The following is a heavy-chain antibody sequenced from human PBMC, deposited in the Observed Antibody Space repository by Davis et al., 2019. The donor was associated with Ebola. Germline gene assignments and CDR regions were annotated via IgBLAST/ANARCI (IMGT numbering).Heavy chain of an antibody. CDR3: AKDRGLGYYDSSGYLDY. J-gene: IGHJ4*02. Sequence: GESLKISCAASGFTFSSYAMSWVRQAPGKGLEWVSTISGSGGSTYYADSVKGRFTISRDNSKNTLYLQMNSLRAEDTAVYYCAKDRGLGYYDSSGYLDYWGQGTLVTVSS. V-gene: IGHV3-23*01. CDR1: GFTFSSYA. D-gene: IGHD3-22*01. CDR2: ISGSGGST.